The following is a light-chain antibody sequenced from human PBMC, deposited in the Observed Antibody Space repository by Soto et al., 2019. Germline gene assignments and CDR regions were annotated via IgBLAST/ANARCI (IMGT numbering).Light chain of an antibody. J-gene: IGKJ1*01. CDR2: GAS. Sequence: EIVMTQSPATLSVSPGERATLSCRASQSVSTNLAWYQQKPGQAPRLLIYGASTRATGIPARFSGSGSGTEFTLIISSLQSEDFAVYYCQHYTNRPPWTFDQGTKVEIK. CDR1: QSVSTN. CDR3: QHYTNRPPWT. V-gene: IGKV3-15*01.